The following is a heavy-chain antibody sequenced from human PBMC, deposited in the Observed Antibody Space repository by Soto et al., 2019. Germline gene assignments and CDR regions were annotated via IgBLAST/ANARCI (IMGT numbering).Heavy chain of an antibody. CDR2: KKEDGGVK. V-gene: IGHV3-7*03. CDR1: VSGFSISYYW. Sequence: EVQLVESGGGLVQPGGSLRLSCTASVSGFSISYYWMSWGRQAQGKGLEWVAHKKEDGGVKLYADSVEGRFTISRDNAKNTLYLEMDSLRDEDTAFYFCSSSEHSAGQHWVPGTLVTVSS. CDR3: SSSEHSAGQH. J-gene: IGHJ4*02. D-gene: IGHD6-13*01.